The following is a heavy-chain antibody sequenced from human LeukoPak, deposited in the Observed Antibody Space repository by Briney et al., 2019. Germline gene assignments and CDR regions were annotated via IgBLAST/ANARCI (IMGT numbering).Heavy chain of an antibody. V-gene: IGHV1-18*01. D-gene: IGHD6-19*01. CDR1: GYIFTSFA. Sequence: ASVKVSCKTSGYIFTSFAISWVRQAPGQGLEWMGWISTNNGFTNYAQKFQGRVTVTTDTSTSTAYMELRSLRSDDTAVYYCARGGVGGSGWPADYWGQGTLVTVSS. CDR3: ARGGVGGSGWPADY. CDR2: ISTNNGFT. J-gene: IGHJ4*02.